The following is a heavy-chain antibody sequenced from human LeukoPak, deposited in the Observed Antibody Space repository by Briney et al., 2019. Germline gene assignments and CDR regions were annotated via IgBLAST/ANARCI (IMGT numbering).Heavy chain of an antibody. CDR2: TGSTGVST. CDR3: AKDPGVVPAHYFDY. CDR1: GFTFSSYA. V-gene: IGHV3-23*01. Sequence: GGSLRLSCAASGFTFSSYAMNWVRQAPGKGLEWVSGTGSTGVSTFYADSVKGRFTVSRDNSKNTLSLQMNSLRAEDTAVYYCAKDPGVVPAHYFDYWGQGTLVTVSS. J-gene: IGHJ4*02. D-gene: IGHD2-2*01.